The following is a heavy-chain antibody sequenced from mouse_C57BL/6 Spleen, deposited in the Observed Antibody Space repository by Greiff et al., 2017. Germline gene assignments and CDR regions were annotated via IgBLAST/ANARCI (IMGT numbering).Heavy chain of an antibody. CDR2: IYPGSGST. D-gene: IGHD1-1*01. J-gene: IGHJ3*01. CDR1: GYTFTSYW. CDR3: ATLYYYGSPWFAY. V-gene: IGHV1-55*01. Sequence: QVQLQQSGAELVKPGASVKMSCKASGYTFTSYWITWVKQRPGQGLEWIGDIYPGSGSTNYNEKFKSKATLTVDTSSSTAYMQLSSLTSEDSAVYYCATLYYYGSPWFAYWGQGTLVTVSA.